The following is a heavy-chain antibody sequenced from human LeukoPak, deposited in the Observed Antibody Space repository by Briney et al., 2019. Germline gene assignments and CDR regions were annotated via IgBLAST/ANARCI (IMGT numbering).Heavy chain of an antibody. Sequence: SETLSLTCIVSGGSISSYSWSCIRQPPGKGLEWIGYIYYSGSTNYNPSPKSRVTISVDTSKNQFSLKLRSLTAADTAVYYCARHVCYGNNWFDPWGQGTLVTVSS. CDR3: ARHVCYGNNWFDP. CDR2: IYYSGST. V-gene: IGHV4-59*08. J-gene: IGHJ5*02. CDR1: GGSISSYS. D-gene: IGHD2-8*01.